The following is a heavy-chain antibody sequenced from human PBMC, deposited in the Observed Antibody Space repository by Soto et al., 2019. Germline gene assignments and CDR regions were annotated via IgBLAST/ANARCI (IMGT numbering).Heavy chain of an antibody. V-gene: IGHV3-11*06. CDR3: ARDENYSDSSGYYATWFDY. CDR2: ISGSSSYT. J-gene: IGHJ4*02. D-gene: IGHD3-22*01. Sequence: GSLRLSCAASGFTFSDYHMSWIRQAPGKGLEWVSYISGSSSYTNSADSVRGRFTISRDNAKNSLYLQMNSLRAEDTAVYYCARDENYSDSSGYYATWFDYWGPGPLLTLSS. CDR1: GFTFSDYH.